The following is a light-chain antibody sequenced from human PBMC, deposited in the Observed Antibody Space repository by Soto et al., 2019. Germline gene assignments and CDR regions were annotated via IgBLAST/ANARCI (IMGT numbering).Light chain of an antibody. Sequence: LTQPASVSGSPGQSITISCTGTSTDIGDYNYVSWYQHHPGKAPKLMIYEVTNRPSGVSNRFSGSKSGNTASLTISGLQAEDEADYYCISHSTTIAYVVLGGGTKVTVL. CDR2: EVT. CDR3: ISHSTTIAYVV. V-gene: IGLV2-14*01. CDR1: STDIGDYNY. J-gene: IGLJ2*01.